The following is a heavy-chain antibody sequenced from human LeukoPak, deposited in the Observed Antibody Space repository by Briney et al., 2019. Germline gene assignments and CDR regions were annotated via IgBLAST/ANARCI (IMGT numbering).Heavy chain of an antibody. J-gene: IGHJ4*02. CDR3: ATKRPYYDSSGTIDY. D-gene: IGHD3-22*01. V-gene: IGHV1-24*01. CDR2: FDPEGGET. Sequence: ASVKVSCKVSGYTLTELSMHWVRQAPGKGLEWMGGFDPEGGETIYAQKFQGRVTMTEDTSTDTAYMELSSLRSEDTAVYYCATKRPYYDSSGTIDYWGQGTLVTVSS. CDR1: GYTLTELS.